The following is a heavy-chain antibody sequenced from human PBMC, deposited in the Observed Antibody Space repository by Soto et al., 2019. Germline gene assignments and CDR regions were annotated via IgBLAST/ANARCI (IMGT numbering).Heavy chain of an antibody. V-gene: IGHV4-39*01. Sequence: SETLSLTCSVSGGSIKNTNYHWGWIRQPPGKGLEWIGTLYYRGATDYNPSLKTRVTISVDTSKNLLSLNLSSVTAADTAVYYCFGVMAATLDYWGQGTLVTAS. J-gene: IGHJ4*01. D-gene: IGHD2-21*02. CDR3: FGVMAATLDY. CDR2: LYYRGAT. CDR1: GGSIKNTNYH.